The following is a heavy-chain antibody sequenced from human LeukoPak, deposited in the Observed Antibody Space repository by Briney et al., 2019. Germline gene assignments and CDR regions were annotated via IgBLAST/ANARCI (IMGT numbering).Heavy chain of an antibody. D-gene: IGHD5-24*01. V-gene: IGHV4-59*01. CDR2: IYYSGST. Sequence: SETLSLTCTVSGGSISSYYWSWIRQPPGKGLEWIGYIYYSGSTNYNPSLKSRVTISVDTSKNQFSLKLSSVTAADTAVYYCAREGYVEMATSDAFDIWGQGTMATVSS. CDR3: AREGYVEMATSDAFDI. J-gene: IGHJ3*02. CDR1: GGSISSYY.